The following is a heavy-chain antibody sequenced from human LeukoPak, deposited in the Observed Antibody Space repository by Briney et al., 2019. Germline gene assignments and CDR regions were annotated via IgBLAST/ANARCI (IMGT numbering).Heavy chain of an antibody. D-gene: IGHD5-18*01. J-gene: IGHJ6*02. CDR3: TRGPIQLWLYHGMDV. V-gene: IGHV3-49*04. Sequence: GGSLSLSCTVSGFTFGDHAMSWVRQAPGKGLEWVGFIRSKTYGGTTEYAASVTGRFIISRDDSTSIAYLQMNSLKTEDTAVYYCTRGPIQLWLYHGMDVWGQGTTVTVSS. CDR1: GFTFGDHA. CDR2: IRSKTYGGTT.